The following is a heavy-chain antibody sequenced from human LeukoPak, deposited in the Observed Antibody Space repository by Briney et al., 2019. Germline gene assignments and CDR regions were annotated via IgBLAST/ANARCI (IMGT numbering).Heavy chain of an antibody. Sequence: PSETLSLTCAVYGGSFSGDYWSWIRQPPAKGREWIGYIYYSGSTYYNPSLKSRVTISLHTSKNQSSLKLSSMTAADTAVYYFARGDQPRGDQQLPPTLLYCWGPGTIVTVSS. CDR1: GGSFSGDY. CDR3: ARGDQPRGDQQLPPTLLYC. D-gene: IGHD6-13*01. V-gene: IGHV4-34*09. J-gene: IGHJ4*01. CDR2: IYYSGST.